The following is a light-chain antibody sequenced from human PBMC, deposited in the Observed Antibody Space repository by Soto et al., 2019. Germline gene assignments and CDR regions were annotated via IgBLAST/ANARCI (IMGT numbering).Light chain of an antibody. J-gene: IGKJ5*01. Sequence: DIVLTQPPATPSLSPGERATLSCRASLSISTYLTWYQQKPGQAPRLLIYDASNRATGIPARFSGSGSGTDFTLTISSLEPEDFAVYYCQQRSNWPTFGQGTRMEIK. V-gene: IGKV3-11*01. CDR1: LSISTY. CDR3: QQRSNWPT. CDR2: DAS.